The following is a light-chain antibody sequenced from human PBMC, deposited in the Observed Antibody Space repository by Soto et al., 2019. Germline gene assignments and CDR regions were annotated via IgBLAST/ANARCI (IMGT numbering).Light chain of an antibody. CDR1: SSDVGGYNY. J-gene: IGLJ2*01. Sequence: QSVLTQPASVSGSPGQSITISCTGTSSDVGGYNYVCWYQQHPGKAPKLMIYEVNYWPSGVSNRFSGSKSGNTASLTISGLQAEDEADYYCSSYSSSTTVLFGGGTKVTVL. V-gene: IGLV2-14*01. CDR3: SSYSSSTTVL. CDR2: EVN.